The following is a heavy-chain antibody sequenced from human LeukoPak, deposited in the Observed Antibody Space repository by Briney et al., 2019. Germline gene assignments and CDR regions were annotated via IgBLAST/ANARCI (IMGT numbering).Heavy chain of an antibody. V-gene: IGHV4-59*01. J-gene: IGHJ4*02. CDR1: GGSISSYY. Sequence: SETLSLTCTVSGGSISSYYWSWIRQPPGKGLEWIGYIYYSGSTNYNPSLKSRVTISVDTSKNQFSLKLSSVIAADTAVYYCARDSGYSSGHFDYWGQGTLVTVSS. D-gene: IGHD6-19*01. CDR2: IYYSGST. CDR3: ARDSGYSSGHFDY.